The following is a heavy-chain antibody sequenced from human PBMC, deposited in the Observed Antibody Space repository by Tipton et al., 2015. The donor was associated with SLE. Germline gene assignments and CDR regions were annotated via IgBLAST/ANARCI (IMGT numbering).Heavy chain of an antibody. J-gene: IGHJ3*02. D-gene: IGHD1-14*01. Sequence: SLRLSCVASGFIFSGYWMYWVRQVPGQGLEWVAHTNHDGSSTNYAGSVKGRFTISRDNAKNTLYLQMNSLRAEDTAVYYCARVTTGAFDMWGQGTKVTVSS. CDR3: ARVTTGAFDM. CDR2: TNHDGSST. V-gene: IGHV3-74*01. CDR1: GFIFSGYW.